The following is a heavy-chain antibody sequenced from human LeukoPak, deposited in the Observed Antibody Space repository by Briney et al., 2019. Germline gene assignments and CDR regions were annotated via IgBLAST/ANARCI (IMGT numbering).Heavy chain of an antibody. J-gene: IGHJ6*03. V-gene: IGHV4-59*01. CDR1: GGSIASYY. CDR2: IYSSGRT. CDR3: ARDSRFYSYGYYYYYYMDV. Sequence: SETLSLTCPVAGGSIASYYWSWIRQPPGKGREWNGYIYSSGRTNYNPSLKSRVTISVDTSKYQFSLKLSSVTAADTAVYYCARDSRFYSYGYYYYYYMDVWGKGITVTVSS. D-gene: IGHD5-18*01.